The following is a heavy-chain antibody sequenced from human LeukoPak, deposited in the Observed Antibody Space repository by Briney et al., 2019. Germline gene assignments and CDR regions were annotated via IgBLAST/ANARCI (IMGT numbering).Heavy chain of an antibody. CDR1: GYTFTGYY. Sequence: ASVKVSCKASGYTFTGYYIHWVRQAPGQGLEWMGWISPNSGGTNYAQKFQGRVTMTRDTSISTAYMELSRLRSDGTAVYYCARGVNSGYDPDFDYWGQGTLVTVSS. CDR3: ARGVNSGYDPDFDY. V-gene: IGHV1-2*02. CDR2: ISPNSGGT. D-gene: IGHD5-12*01. J-gene: IGHJ4*02.